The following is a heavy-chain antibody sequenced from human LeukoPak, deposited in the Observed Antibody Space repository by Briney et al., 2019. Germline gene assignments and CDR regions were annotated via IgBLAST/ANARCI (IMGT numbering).Heavy chain of an antibody. CDR2: IGGSGDST. D-gene: IGHD3-9*01. Sequence: GGSLRLSCAASGFTFSNSVMGWVRQAPGKGLEWVSAIGGSGDSTYYTDSVTGRFAISRDNSKNTLYLQMNSLRAEDTALYYCAKLPTGYPNWFDPWGQGTLVTVSS. J-gene: IGHJ5*02. CDR3: AKLPTGYPNWFDP. CDR1: GFTFSNSV. V-gene: IGHV3-23*01.